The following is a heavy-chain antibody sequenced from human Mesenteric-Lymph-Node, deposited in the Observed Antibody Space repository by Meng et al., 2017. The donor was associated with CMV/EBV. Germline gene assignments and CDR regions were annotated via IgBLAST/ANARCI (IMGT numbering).Heavy chain of an antibody. J-gene: IGHJ4*03. CDR3: AGFRGGKPFDY. CDR1: GGSISSYY. D-gene: IGHD2-15*01. CDR2: MYYSGNT. Sequence: SETLSLTCTVSGGSISSYYWSWIRQPPGKGLEWIGYMYYSGNTKYNPSLKSRVIISVDTSKNQFSLKLSSVTAADTAVYYCAGFRGGKPFDYWGQGTTVTVSS. V-gene: IGHV4-59*01.